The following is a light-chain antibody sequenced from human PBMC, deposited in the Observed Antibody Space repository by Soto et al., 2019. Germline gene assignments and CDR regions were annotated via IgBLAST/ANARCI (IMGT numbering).Light chain of an antibody. J-gene: IGKJ3*01. Sequence: ENVFTQAPGTLSFFPGGKATPSPRASQIVSSSYLAWYQQKPGQAPRLLIYGASSRATGIPDRFSGSGSGTDFTLTISRLEPEDFAVYYCQQYGSSPPLITFGPGTNVDIK. CDR3: QQYGSSPPLIT. CDR2: GAS. CDR1: QIVSSSY. V-gene: IGKV3-20*01.